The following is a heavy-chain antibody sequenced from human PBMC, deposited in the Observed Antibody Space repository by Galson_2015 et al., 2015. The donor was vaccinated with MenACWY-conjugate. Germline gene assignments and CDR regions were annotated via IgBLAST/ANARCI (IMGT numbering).Heavy chain of an antibody. V-gene: IGHV3-7*03. J-gene: IGHJ6*02. D-gene: IGHD6-19*01. CDR1: GFTFSNYW. Sequence: SLRLSCAGSGFTFSNYWMSWVRQAPGKGLEWVANIKHAGSEKYYVESVKGRFTISRDNAKISLYLQMNSLSAEDTAVYYCARKIKAVAGENYYYYGMDVWGQGTTVTVSS. CDR2: IKHAGSEK. CDR3: ARKIKAVAGENYYYYGMDV.